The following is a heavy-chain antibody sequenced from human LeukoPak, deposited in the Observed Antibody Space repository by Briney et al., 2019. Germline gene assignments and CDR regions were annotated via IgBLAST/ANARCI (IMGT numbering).Heavy chain of an antibody. D-gene: IGHD3-10*01. Sequence: GASVQVSCKASVYTFPRYYMHWVRQAPRQELEGMGWINPNSGGTNYAQKFQGRVTMSRDTYINTAYMELSRVRSDDAAVYYCARVSSWGCPLECGSGGLDYWGQGTVVTVSS. CDR3: ARVSSWGCPLECGSGGLDY. CDR2: INPNSGGT. CDR1: VYTFPRYY. J-gene: IGHJ4*02. V-gene: IGHV1-2*02.